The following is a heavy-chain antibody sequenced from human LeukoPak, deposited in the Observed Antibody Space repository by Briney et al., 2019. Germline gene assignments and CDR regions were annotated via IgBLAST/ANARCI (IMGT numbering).Heavy chain of an antibody. CDR2: ISAYNGNT. Sequence: ASVKVSCKASGYTFTSYGISWVRQAPGQGLEWMGWISAYNGNTNYAQKLQGRVTMTTDTSTSTAYMELRSLRSDDTAVYYCARDKGYIVVVPEFVPWGQGTLVTVCS. D-gene: IGHD2-2*01. V-gene: IGHV1-18*01. J-gene: IGHJ5*02. CDR1: GYTFTSYG. CDR3: ARDKGYIVVVPEFVP.